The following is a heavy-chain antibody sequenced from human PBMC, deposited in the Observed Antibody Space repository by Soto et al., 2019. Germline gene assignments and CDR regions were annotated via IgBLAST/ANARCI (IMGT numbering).Heavy chain of an antibody. CDR2: ISSRSDI. Sequence: GGSLGVSCVCSGFTFSTYSINWVRQAPGKGLEWVSSISSRSDIYYADSVKGRFTISRDNAKNSVSLQMNSLRAEDTAVYYCEREYTAWPLAYGLDVWGQGTKVTVYS. V-gene: IGHV3-21*01. CDR3: EREYTAWPLAYGLDV. J-gene: IGHJ6*02. CDR1: GFTFSTYS. D-gene: IGHD2-2*02.